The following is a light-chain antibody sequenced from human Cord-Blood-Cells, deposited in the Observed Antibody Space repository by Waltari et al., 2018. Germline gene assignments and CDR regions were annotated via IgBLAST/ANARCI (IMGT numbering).Light chain of an antibody. CDR2: GAS. CDR1: QSVSSSY. V-gene: IGKV3-20*01. Sequence: EIVLTQSPGTLSLSPGARATLSCRASQSVSSSYLAWYQQQPGQAPRLRFYGASSRYTGIPDRFSGSGSGTDFTLTISRLEPEDFAVYYCQQYGSSPPTFGPGTKVDIK. J-gene: IGKJ3*01. CDR3: QQYGSSPPT.